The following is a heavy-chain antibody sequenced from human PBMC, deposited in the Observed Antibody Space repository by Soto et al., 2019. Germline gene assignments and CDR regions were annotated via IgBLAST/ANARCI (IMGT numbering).Heavy chain of an antibody. CDR1: GFSLSTIGVG. J-gene: IGHJ6*02. D-gene: IGHD2-21*02. V-gene: IGHV2-5*02. CDR3: VQSRCGGDCLQSYSSHSYYGLDV. CDR2: IYWDDDK. Sequence: QITLKESGPPLVKPTQTLTLTCTFSGFSLSTIGVGVGWIRQPPGKALEWLALIYWDDDKRYSPSLKSRLTVTEDTSKNQVVLTMTNMDPVDTATYYCVQSRCGGDCLQSYSSHSYYGLDVWGQGTTVTVSS.